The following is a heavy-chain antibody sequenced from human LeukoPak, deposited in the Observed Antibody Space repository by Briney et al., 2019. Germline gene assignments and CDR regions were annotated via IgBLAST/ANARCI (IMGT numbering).Heavy chain of an antibody. J-gene: IGHJ4*02. V-gene: IGHV3-66*01. CDR1: GFTVSSNY. CDR3: ARASGSGWYYFDY. CDR2: IYSGGST. Sequence: PGGSLRLSCAASGFTVSSNYMSWVRQTPGRGLEWVSLIYSGGSTYYADSAKDRFFISRDNSKNTLYLQMNSLRAEDTAVYYYARASGSGWYYFDYRGQGTLVTVSS. D-gene: IGHD6-19*01.